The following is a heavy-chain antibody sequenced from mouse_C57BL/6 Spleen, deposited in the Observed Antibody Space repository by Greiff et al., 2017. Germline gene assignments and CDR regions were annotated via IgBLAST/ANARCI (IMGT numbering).Heavy chain of an antibody. CDR2: IDPEDGET. Sequence: EVQLKESGAELVKPGASVKLSCTASGFNIKDYYMHWVKQRTEQGLEWIGRIDPEDGETKYAPQFQGKATITADTSSNTAYLQLSSLTSEDTAVYYCARGDYGSSPWFAYWGQGTLVTVSA. D-gene: IGHD1-1*01. CDR1: GFNIKDYY. V-gene: IGHV14-2*01. J-gene: IGHJ3*01. CDR3: ARGDYGSSPWFAY.